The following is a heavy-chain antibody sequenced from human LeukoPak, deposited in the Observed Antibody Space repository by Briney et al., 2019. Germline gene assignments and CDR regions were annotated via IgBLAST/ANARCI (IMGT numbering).Heavy chain of an antibody. CDR3: ARVRQIAARPQNNWFDP. V-gene: IGHV1-2*02. Sequence: ASVKVSCKASGYTFTGYYMHWVRQAPGQGLEWMGWINPNSGGTNYAQKFQGRVTMTRDTSISTAYMELSRLRSDDTAVYYCARVRQIAARPQNNWFDPWGQGTLVTVSS. D-gene: IGHD6-6*01. CDR2: INPNSGGT. CDR1: GYTFTGYY. J-gene: IGHJ5*02.